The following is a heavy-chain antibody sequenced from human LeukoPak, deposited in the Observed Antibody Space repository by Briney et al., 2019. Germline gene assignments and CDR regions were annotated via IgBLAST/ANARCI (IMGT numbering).Heavy chain of an antibody. D-gene: IGHD3-3*02. CDR1: GFTFSSYW. CDR3: ARLNVLAAGPNWFDP. CDR2: IKQDGTEI. J-gene: IGHJ5*02. V-gene: IGHV3-7*01. Sequence: GGSLRLSCVASGFTFSSYWMSWVRQAPGKGLEWVANIKQDGTEIYSLDSVKGRFTFSRDNAKNSLYLQMNSLRDEDTAVYYCARLNVLAAGPNWFDPWGQGTLVTVSS.